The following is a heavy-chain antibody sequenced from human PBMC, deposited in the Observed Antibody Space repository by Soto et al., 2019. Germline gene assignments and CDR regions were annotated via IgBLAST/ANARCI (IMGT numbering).Heavy chain of an antibody. J-gene: IGHJ5*02. CDR1: GYTFTSYG. Sequence: GASVKVSCKASGYTFTSYGISWVRQAPGQGLEWMGWISAYNGSTNYAQKLQGRGTMTTDPSTSTAYMELRSLRSDDTAVYYCARGAVVVPAAIRPWWFDPWGQGTLVTVSS. CDR2: ISAYNGST. V-gene: IGHV1-18*01. CDR3: ARGAVVVPAAIRPWWFDP. D-gene: IGHD2-2*01.